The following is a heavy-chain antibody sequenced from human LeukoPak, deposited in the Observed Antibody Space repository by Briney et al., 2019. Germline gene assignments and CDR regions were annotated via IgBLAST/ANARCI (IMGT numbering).Heavy chain of an antibody. CDR1: GFTFSSYS. CDR3: ARDRGYSYSWWDGMDV. CDR2: ISSSSYI. J-gene: IGHJ6*02. V-gene: IGHV3-21*01. D-gene: IGHD5-18*01. Sequence: GGSLRLSCAASGFTFSSYSMNWVRQAPGKGLEWVSSISSSSYIYYADSVKGRFTISRDNAKNSLYLQMNSLRAEDTAVYYCARDRGYSYSWWDGMDVWGQGTTVTVSS.